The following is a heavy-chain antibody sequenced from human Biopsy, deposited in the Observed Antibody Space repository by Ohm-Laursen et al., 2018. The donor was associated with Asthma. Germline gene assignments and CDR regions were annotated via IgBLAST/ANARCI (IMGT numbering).Heavy chain of an antibody. CDR2: ISGYNGDT. Sequence: ASVKVSCKASGYTFSNYAISWVRQAPGQGLEWMGWISGYNGDTKFAQNVKGRLSLTTDTSATTAYTELSSLTSGDTAVYYCARDGNWCRLRNCSPPGYWFDPWGQGTLVTVSS. CDR1: GYTFSNYA. J-gene: IGHJ5*02. V-gene: IGHV1-18*04. D-gene: IGHD2-8*02. CDR3: ARDGNWCRLRNCSPPGYWFDP.